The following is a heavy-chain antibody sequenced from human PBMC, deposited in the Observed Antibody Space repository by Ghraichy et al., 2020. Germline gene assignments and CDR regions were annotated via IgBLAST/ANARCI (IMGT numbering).Heavy chain of an antibody. Sequence: ASVKVSCKASGDSFSIYYMNWVRQAPGQGLEWMGTINPSGRSTSYAQKFQGRVTMTSDMSTSTVYMELSSLRSEDTAVYYCARYRNSFYGMDVWGQGSTVIVSS. CDR1: GDSFSIYY. D-gene: IGHD1-7*01. CDR3: ARYRNSFYGMDV. J-gene: IGHJ6*02. CDR2: INPSGRST. V-gene: IGHV1-46*01.